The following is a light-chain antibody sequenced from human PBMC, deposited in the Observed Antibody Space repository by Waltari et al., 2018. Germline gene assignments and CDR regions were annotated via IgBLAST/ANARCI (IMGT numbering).Light chain of an antibody. V-gene: IGKV4-1*01. CDR1: QTILYNSNNNNY. CDR3: QQYFTALT. CDR2: WAS. J-gene: IGKJ4*02. Sequence: DIVMTQSPDSLAVSLGERASINCTSSQTILYNSNNNNYLAWYKQKPGQPPKLLISWASTRPSGVPDRFSGSGSGTDFTLTISSLQAGDVAVYYCQQYFTALTFGGGTKVEIK.